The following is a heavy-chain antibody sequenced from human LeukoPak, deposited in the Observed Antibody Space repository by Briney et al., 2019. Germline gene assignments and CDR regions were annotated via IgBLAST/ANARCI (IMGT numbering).Heavy chain of an antibody. CDR3: ARGRYYYDSSGYGKINY. D-gene: IGHD3-22*01. J-gene: IGHJ4*02. V-gene: IGHV4-59*08. Sequence: SETLSLTCTVSGGSISSYYWSWIRQPPGKGLEWIGYIYYSGSTNYNPSLKSRVTISVDTPKNQFSLKLSSVTAADTAVYYCARGRYYYDSSGYGKINYWGQGTLVTVSS. CDR1: GGSISSYY. CDR2: IYYSGST.